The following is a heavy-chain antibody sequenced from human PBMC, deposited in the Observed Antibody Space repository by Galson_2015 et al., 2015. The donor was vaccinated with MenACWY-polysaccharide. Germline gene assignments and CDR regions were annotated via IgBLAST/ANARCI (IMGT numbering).Heavy chain of an antibody. CDR3: ARDHVFWSGYLYSVDAFDI. V-gene: IGHV1-3*01. Sequence: SVKVSCKASGYTFTSYAMHWVRQAPGQRLEWMGWINAGNGNTKYSQKFQGRVTITRDTSASTAYMELSSLRSEDTAVYYCARDHVFWSGYLYSVDAFDIWGQGTMVTVSS. CDR2: INAGNGNT. D-gene: IGHD3-3*01. J-gene: IGHJ3*02. CDR1: GYTFTSYA.